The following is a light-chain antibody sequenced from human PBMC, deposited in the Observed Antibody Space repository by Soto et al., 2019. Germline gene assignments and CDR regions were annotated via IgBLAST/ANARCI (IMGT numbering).Light chain of an antibody. V-gene: IGKV1-27*01. CDR2: AAS. CDR1: QGISNY. CDR3: QKYNGAAGT. Sequence: DIQMTQSPSSLAASVGDRVTITCRASQGISNYLAWYQQKPGKVPKLLIYAASTLQSGVPSRFSGSGSGTDFTVTISSLQPEDVATYYCQKYNGAAGTFGQGTKVDIK. J-gene: IGKJ1*01.